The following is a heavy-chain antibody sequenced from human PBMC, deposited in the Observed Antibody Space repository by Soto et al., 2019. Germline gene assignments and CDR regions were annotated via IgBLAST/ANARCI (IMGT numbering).Heavy chain of an antibody. Sequence: SETLSLTCPVSGGSLSSYYWSWIRQPPGKGLEWIGYIYYSGSTNYNPSLKSRVTISVDTSKNQFSLKLSSVTAADTAVYYCARDGIAGPFDYWGQGTLVTVSS. V-gene: IGHV4-59*01. CDR3: ARDGIAGPFDY. CDR1: GGSLSSYY. CDR2: IYYSGST. J-gene: IGHJ4*02. D-gene: IGHD6-13*01.